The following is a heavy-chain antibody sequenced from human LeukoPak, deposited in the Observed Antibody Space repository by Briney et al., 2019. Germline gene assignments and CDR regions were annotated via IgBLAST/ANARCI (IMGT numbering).Heavy chain of an antibody. Sequence: GGSLRLSCAASGFTFSSYSMNWVRQAPGKGREWVSYISSSSSTIYYADSVKGRFTISRDNAKNSLYLQMNSLRAEDTAVYYCARRGVAAIFDPWGQGTLVTVSS. D-gene: IGHD3-10*01. V-gene: IGHV3-48*01. CDR2: ISSSSSTI. J-gene: IGHJ5*02. CDR3: ARRGVAAIFDP. CDR1: GFTFSSYS.